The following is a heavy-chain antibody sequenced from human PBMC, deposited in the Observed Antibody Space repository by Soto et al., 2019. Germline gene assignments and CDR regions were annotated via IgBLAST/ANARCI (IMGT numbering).Heavy chain of an antibody. V-gene: IGHV3-7*05. CDR1: GFTFSSYW. CDR3: ARSAAHYYDSSGYFDY. D-gene: IGHD3-22*01. CDR2: IKQDGSEK. Sequence: GGSLRLSCAASGFTFSSYWMSWVRQAPGKGLEWVANIKQDGSEKYYVDSVKGRFTISRDNAKNSLYLQMNSLRAEDTAVYYCARSAAHYYDSSGYFDYWGQGTLVTVSS. J-gene: IGHJ4*02.